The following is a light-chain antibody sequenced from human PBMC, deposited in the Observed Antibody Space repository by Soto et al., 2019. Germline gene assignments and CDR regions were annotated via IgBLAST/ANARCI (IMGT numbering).Light chain of an antibody. CDR2: DVS. CDR1: SSDVGGYNY. V-gene: IGLV2-14*01. Sequence: QSALTQPASVSGSPGQSITISCTGTSSDVGGYNYVSWYQQHTGKAPKLMIYDVSNRPSGVSNRFSGSKSVNTASLTISGLQAEDEADYYCSSYTSSSTLLYVFGTGTKVTVL. J-gene: IGLJ1*01. CDR3: SSYTSSSTLLYV.